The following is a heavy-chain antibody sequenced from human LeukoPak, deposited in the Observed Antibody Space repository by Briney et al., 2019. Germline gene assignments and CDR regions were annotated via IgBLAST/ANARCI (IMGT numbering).Heavy chain of an antibody. V-gene: IGHV3-11*04. D-gene: IGHD1-26*01. CDR1: GFTFSDYY. Sequence: GGSLRLSCAASGFTFSDYYMSWIRQAPGKGLEWVSYISSSGSTIYYADSVKGRFTISRDNAKNLVYLQLNSLRVEDTAVYYCARDKVVGASRFEYWGQGTQVMVSS. CDR2: ISSSGSTI. CDR3: ARDKVVGASRFEY. J-gene: IGHJ4*02.